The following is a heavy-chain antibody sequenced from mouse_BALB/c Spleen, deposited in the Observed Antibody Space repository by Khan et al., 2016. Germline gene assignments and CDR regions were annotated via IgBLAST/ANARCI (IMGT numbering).Heavy chain of an antibody. CDR2: IHYSGIT. J-gene: IGHJ3*01. D-gene: IGHD2-4*01. V-gene: IGHV3-1*02. Sequence: VQLKESGPDLVKPSQSLSLTCTVTGYSISSGYSWHWIRQFPGNKLEWMGYIHYSGITNYIPSLKSRISVTRDTSKNQFFLQLNSVTTEDTATSYCVSYDYYDPWFAYWGQGTLVTVSA. CDR1: GYSISSGYS. CDR3: VSYDYYDPWFAY.